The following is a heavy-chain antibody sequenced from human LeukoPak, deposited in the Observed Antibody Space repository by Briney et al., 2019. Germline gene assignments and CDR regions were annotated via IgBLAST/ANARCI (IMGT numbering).Heavy chain of an antibody. Sequence: ASVKVSCKGSGYTLSNHAFSWVRQAPGQGLEWMGRINPNSGGTNYAQKFQGKVTMTRDTSISTAYMELSRLRSDDTAVYYCARVPVSGSWSYYFDYWGQGTLVTVSS. CDR1: GYTLSNHA. CDR2: INPNSGGT. CDR3: ARVPVSGSWSYYFDY. J-gene: IGHJ4*02. V-gene: IGHV1-2*06. D-gene: IGHD6-13*01.